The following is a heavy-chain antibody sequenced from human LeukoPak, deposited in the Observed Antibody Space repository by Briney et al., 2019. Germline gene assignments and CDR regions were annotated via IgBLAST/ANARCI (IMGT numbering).Heavy chain of an antibody. D-gene: IGHD3-10*01. CDR1: GGSISSSSYF. Sequence: SETLSLTCTVSGGSISSSSYFWNWIRQPPGQELEWIASINYGGTTYYNPSLKSRVTISVDTSKNQFSLRLTSVTAADKAVYLCARYVVYGSGKYYFDYWGQGALVSVSS. V-gene: IGHV4-39*01. J-gene: IGHJ4*02. CDR3: ARYVVYGSGKYYFDY. CDR2: INYGGTT.